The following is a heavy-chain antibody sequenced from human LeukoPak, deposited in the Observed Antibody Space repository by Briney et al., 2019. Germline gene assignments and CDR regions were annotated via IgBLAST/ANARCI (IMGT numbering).Heavy chain of an antibody. CDR2: ISTRNTYI. CDR3: ARAIAVTGGRGDY. Sequence: GGSLGLSCAASGFTFSTYTMNWVHQAPGKGLEWVSSISTRNTYIYYADSVKGRFTISRDNANNSLFLQMNNLTAADTAVYYCARAIAVTGGRGDYWGQGTLVTVSS. CDR1: GFTFSTYT. J-gene: IGHJ4*02. D-gene: IGHD6-19*01. V-gene: IGHV3-21*01.